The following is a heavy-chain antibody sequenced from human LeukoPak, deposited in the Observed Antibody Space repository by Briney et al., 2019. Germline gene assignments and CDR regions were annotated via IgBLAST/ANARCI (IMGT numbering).Heavy chain of an antibody. V-gene: IGHV3-48*01. CDR1: GFTFSTYS. CDR2: ISDSSGTI. J-gene: IGHJ4*02. Sequence: GGSLRLSCAASGFTFSTYSMNWVRQAPGKGLEWVSCISDSSGTIYYADSVKGRFTISRDNAKNSLYLQMNSLRAEDTAVYYCASHFDYWGQGTLVTVSS. CDR3: ASHFDY.